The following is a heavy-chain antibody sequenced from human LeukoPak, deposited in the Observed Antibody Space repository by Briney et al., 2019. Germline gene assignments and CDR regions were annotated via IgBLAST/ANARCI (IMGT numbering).Heavy chain of an antibody. CDR3: AKSNGYGLVDI. CDR1: GGSISSYY. CDR2: IHTSGST. D-gene: IGHD3-10*01. V-gene: IGHV4-4*07. J-gene: IGHJ3*02. Sequence: SETLSLTCTVSGGSISSYYWSWIRQPAGKGLEWIGRIHTSGSTNCNPSLKSRVTMSVDTSKNQFSLNLSSVTAADTAVYYCAKSNGYGLVDIWGQGTMVTVSS.